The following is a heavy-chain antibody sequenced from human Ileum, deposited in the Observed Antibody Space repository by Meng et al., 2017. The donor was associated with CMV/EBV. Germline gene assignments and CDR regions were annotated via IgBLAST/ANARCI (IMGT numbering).Heavy chain of an antibody. D-gene: IGHD5-18*01. CDR2: VYYSGSS. J-gene: IGHJ4*02. Sequence: LQRAGSAQGWGQPSDTLSLPCTFSGASTRSSSHFCGWIRQPPGKGLEWIGSVYYSGSSYYNPSLQSRLIISVDTSKNQFSLRLSSLTAADTAVYYCARVGYNYAYFFDFWGQGTLVTVSS. CDR3: ARVGYNYAYFFDF. CDR1: GASTRSSSHF. V-gene: IGHV4-39*07.